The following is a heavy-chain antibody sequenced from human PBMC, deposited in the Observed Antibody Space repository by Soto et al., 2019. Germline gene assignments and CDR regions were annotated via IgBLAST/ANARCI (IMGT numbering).Heavy chain of an antibody. CDR1: GGSISSYY. CDR2: IHYSGST. CDR3: TRGGDPYKTGH. D-gene: IGHD2-21*01. J-gene: IGHJ4*02. Sequence: PSETLSLTCTVSGGSISSYYWSWIRQPPGKGLEWIGFIHYSGSTNYNPSLKGRVTMSVDTSENQFSLKLTSVNTADTAIYYCTRGGDPYKTGHWGQGTLVTVS. V-gene: IGHV4-59*01.